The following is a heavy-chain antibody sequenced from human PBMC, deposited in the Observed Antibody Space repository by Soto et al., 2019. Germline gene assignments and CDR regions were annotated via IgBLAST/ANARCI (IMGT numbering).Heavy chain of an antibody. CDR2: IIPVFGTT. CDR3: ANDGGFGELKY. J-gene: IGHJ4*01. V-gene: IGHV1-69*18. D-gene: IGHD3-10*01. CDR1: GDTFSGYP. Sequence: QVQLVQSGAELKKPGSSVKVSCKASGDTFSGYPINWVRQAPGEGLEWMGRIIPVFGTTNDAQRFEGRVTFTEDESTNTAYMEFRGLLSEYTSVYYCANDGGFGELKYWGPGNVVTVPS.